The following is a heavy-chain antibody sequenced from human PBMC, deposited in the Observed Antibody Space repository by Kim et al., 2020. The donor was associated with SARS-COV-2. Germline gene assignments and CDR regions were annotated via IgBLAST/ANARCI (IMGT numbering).Heavy chain of an antibody. V-gene: IGHV3-30*04. J-gene: IGHJ4*02. CDR2: ISYDGSNK. CDR1: GFTFSSYA. CDR3: ARDTLVAGERGNNFDY. D-gene: IGHD6-19*01. Sequence: GGSLRLSCAASGFTFSSYAMHWVRQAPGKGLEWVAVISYDGSNKYYADSVKGRFTISRDNSKNTLYLQMNSLRAEDTAVYYCARDTLVAGERGNNFDYWGQGTLVTVSS.